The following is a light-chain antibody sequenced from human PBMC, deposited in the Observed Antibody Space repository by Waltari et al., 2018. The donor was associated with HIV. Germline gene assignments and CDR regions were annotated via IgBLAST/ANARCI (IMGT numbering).Light chain of an antibody. CDR1: QTVNNNF. J-gene: IGKJ2*01. Sequence: EIVLAQSPGTLSLSPGETATLSCRASQTVNNNFFSWYQQRSGQAPRLLIYGVSIRATGIPNRFSGSGSGTDFTLTISRLEPEDFAVYYCQHYGGSPLYTFGQGTKLEMK. V-gene: IGKV3-20*01. CDR3: QHYGGSPLYT. CDR2: GVS.